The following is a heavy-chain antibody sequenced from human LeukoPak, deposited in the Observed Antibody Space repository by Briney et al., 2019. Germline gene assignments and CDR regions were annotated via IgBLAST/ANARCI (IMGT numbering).Heavy chain of an antibody. CDR3: AGMKVGY. J-gene: IGHJ4*02. CDR2: IKEDGSER. V-gene: IGHV3-7*01. Sequence: GGSLRLSCAASGFTFSSYWMTWVRQAPGKGLEWVTNIKEDGSERYYVDSVKGRFTTSRDNAKNSLYLQMGSLRAEDTAVYYCAGMKVGYWGQGTLVTVSS. D-gene: IGHD3-22*01. CDR1: GFTFSSYW.